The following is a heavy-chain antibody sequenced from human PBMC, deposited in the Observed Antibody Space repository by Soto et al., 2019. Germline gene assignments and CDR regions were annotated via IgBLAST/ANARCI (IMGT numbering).Heavy chain of an antibody. D-gene: IGHD2-15*01. CDR1: EFPFSSG. V-gene: IGHV3-30*03. CDR3: AGGQYYFDY. Sequence: PGGSLRLSCAASEFPFSSGMHWVRQAPGKGLEWVAHISYDGSNKHYADSVKGRFTISRDNSKNMLFLQMSSLRTEDTAVYYCAGGQYYFDYCGQGTRVTVSS. CDR2: ISYDGSNK. J-gene: IGHJ4*02.